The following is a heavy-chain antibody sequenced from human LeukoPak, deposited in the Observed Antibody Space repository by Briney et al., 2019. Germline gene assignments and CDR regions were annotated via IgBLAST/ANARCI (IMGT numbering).Heavy chain of an antibody. CDR2: IYTSGST. CDR1: GGSISSGSYY. CDR3: ARGSYDMPYGMDV. D-gene: IGHD3-9*01. V-gene: IGHV4-61*02. Sequence: SETLSLTCTVSGGSISSGSYYWSWIRQPAGKGLEWIGCIYTSGSTNYNPSLKSRVTISVDTSKNQFSLKLSSVTAADTAVYYCARGSYDMPYGMDVWGQGTTVTVSS. J-gene: IGHJ6*02.